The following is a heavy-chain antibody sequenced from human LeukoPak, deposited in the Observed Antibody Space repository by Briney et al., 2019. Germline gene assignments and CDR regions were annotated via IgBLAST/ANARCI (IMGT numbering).Heavy chain of an antibody. CDR3: ARGSDIVVVVAATGYAFDI. J-gene: IGHJ3*02. D-gene: IGHD2-15*01. V-gene: IGHV4-31*11. CDR1: GGSFSGYY. CDR2: IYYSGST. Sequence: SETLSLTCAVYGGSFSGYYWSWIRQHPGKGLEWIGYIYYSGSTYYNPSLKSRVTKSVDTSKNQFSLKLSSVTAADTAVYYCARGSDIVVVVAATGYAFDIWGQGTMVTVSS.